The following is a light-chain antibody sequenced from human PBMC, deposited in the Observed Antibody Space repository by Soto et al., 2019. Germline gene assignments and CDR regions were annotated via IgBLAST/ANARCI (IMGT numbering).Light chain of an antibody. CDR2: VNSDAGH. V-gene: IGLV4-69*01. J-gene: IGLJ3*02. CDR1: SGHSSYA. Sequence: QLVLTQSPSASASLGASVKLTCTLSSGHSSYAIAWHQQQPEKGLRYLMKVNSDAGHNKGDVIPNRCSGSSSGAERYLAIASLPAEDEADYYGQRWGTGIRVFGGGTKVTVL. CDR3: QRWGTGIRV.